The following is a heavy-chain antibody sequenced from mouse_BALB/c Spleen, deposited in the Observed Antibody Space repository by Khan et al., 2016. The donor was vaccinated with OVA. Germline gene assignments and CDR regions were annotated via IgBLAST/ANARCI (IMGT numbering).Heavy chain of an antibody. CDR3: ARPGSYYRYDVGFAY. D-gene: IGHD2-14*01. Sequence: EVKLLESGGGLVQPGGSLKLSCAASGFDFSRYWMSWVRQAPGKGLEWIGEINPDSSTINYTPSLQDKFIISRDNAKNTLYLQMSKVRSEDTALYYCARPGSYYRYDVGFAYWGQGTLVTVSA. V-gene: IGHV4-1*02. CDR1: GFDFSRYW. CDR2: INPDSSTI. J-gene: IGHJ3*01.